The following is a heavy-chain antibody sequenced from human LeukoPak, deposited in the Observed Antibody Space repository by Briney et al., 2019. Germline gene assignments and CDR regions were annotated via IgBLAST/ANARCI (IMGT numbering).Heavy chain of an antibody. Sequence: GGSLRLSCAASGFNFNNYWMSWLRQAPGKGLEWVANIKDDGSEEYYADSVRGRFTISRDDSENTLYLQMTSLRVEDTAVYYCARAQGTTNGLLDNWGQGVLVTVSS. J-gene: IGHJ4*02. CDR2: IKDDGSEE. CDR3: ARAQGTTNGLLDN. CDR1: GFNFNNYW. V-gene: IGHV3-7*03. D-gene: IGHD5-24*01.